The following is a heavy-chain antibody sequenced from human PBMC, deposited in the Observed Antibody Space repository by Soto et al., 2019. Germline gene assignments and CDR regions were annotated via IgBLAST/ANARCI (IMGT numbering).Heavy chain of an antibody. V-gene: IGHV4-59*01. D-gene: IGHD3-10*01. CDR2: IYYSGST. CDR3: ARDGGPNYYGSGSHLSWFDP. CDR1: GGSISSYY. J-gene: IGHJ5*02. Sequence: QVQLQESGPGLVKPSETLSLTCTVSGGSISSYYWSWIRQPPGKGLEWIGYIYYSGSTNYNPSLKSRVTISVDTSKNQFSLMLSSVTAADTAVYYCARDGGPNYYGSGSHLSWFDPWGQGTLVTVSS.